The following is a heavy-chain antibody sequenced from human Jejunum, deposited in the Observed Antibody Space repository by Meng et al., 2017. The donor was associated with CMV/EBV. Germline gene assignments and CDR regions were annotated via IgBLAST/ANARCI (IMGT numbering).Heavy chain of an antibody. Sequence: AGYGGSFNIYYGSWIRQPPGKGLEWLGHINHIANTNYNPSLKSRLTMSVDTSKNQFTLNLTSVTAADTAVYYCARGGPHQSGFDFWGQGTLVTVPS. J-gene: IGHJ4*02. CDR1: GGSFNIYY. CDR3: ARGGPHQSGFDF. CDR2: INHIANT. V-gene: IGHV4-34*01. D-gene: IGHD3-10*01.